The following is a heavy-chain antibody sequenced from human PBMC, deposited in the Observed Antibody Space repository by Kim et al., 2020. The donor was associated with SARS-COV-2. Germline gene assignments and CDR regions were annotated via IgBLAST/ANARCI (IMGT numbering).Heavy chain of an antibody. CDR3: ANDTPYPHYYDSSGYLAGDAFDI. CDR1: GFTFSSYA. V-gene: IGHV3-23*01. D-gene: IGHD3-22*01. J-gene: IGHJ3*02. Sequence: GGSLRLSCAASGFTFSSYAMSWVRQAPGKGLEWVSAISGSGGSTYYADSVKGRFTISRDNSKNTLYLQMNSLRAEDTAVYYCANDTPYPHYYDSSGYLAGDAFDIWGQGTMVTVSS. CDR2: ISGSGGST.